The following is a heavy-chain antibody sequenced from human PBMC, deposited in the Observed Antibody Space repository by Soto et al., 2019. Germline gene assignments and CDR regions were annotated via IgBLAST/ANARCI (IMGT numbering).Heavy chain of an antibody. CDR1: GFTFDDYG. D-gene: IGHD5-18*01. V-gene: IGHV3-9*01. CDR2: ITWNSATI. Sequence: PGGSLRLSCAASGFTFDDYGMHWVRQGPGKGLEWVSGITWNSATIGYAASVKGRFTISRDISTNMVYLQMSSLTDEDTAVYYCARAREPEYSSAIFFDIWGQGALVTVSS. J-gene: IGHJ4*02. CDR3: ARAREPEYSSAIFFDI.